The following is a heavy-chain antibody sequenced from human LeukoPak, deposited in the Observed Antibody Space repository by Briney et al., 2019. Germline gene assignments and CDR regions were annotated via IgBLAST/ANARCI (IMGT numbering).Heavy chain of an antibody. CDR3: ASYVLGDAFDI. V-gene: IGHV3-33*01. J-gene: IGHJ3*02. D-gene: IGHD3-3*02. Sequence: GGSLRLSCAASGFTFSSYGMHWVRQAPGKGLEWVAVIWYDGSNKYYADSVKGRFTISRDNSKNTLYLQMNSLRAEDTAVYYCASYVLGDAFDIWGQGTMATVSS. CDR2: IWYDGSNK. CDR1: GFTFSSYG.